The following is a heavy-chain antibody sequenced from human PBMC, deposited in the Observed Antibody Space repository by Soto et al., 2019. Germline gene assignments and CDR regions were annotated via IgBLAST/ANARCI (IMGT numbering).Heavy chain of an antibody. CDR3: TTSTMIVVVKKGYFDY. CDR1: GFTVSSNY. CDR2: IKSKTDGGTT. V-gene: IGHV3-15*01. D-gene: IGHD3-22*01. J-gene: IGHJ4*02. Sequence: GGSLRLSCAASGFTVSSNYMSWVRQAPGKGLDWVGRIKSKTDGGTTDYAAPVKGRFTISRDDSKNTLYLQMNSLKTEDTAVYYCTTSTMIVVVKKGYFDYWGQGTLVTVSS.